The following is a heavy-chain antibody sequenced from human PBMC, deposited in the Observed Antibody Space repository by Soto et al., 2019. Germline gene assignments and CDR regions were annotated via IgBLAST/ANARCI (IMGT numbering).Heavy chain of an antibody. CDR2: IYNIGST. V-gene: IGHV3-53*02. CDR1: GLIVSNNY. D-gene: IGHD6-19*01. CDR3: AREPAGAFDI. J-gene: IGHJ3*02. Sequence: VQLVETGGGLIQPGGSLRLSCVVSGLIVSNNYMSWVRQAPGKGLEWVSIIYNIGSTYYADSVKGRCIISSDNSRNTLHLQMNSLRVDDPAVYYCAREPAGAFDIWGQWTMVSVSA.